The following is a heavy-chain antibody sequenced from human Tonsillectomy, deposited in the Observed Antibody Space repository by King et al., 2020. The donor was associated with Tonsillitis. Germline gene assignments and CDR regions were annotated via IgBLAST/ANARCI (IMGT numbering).Heavy chain of an antibody. D-gene: IGHD3-22*01. Sequence: TLKESGPVLVKPTETLTLTCTVSGFSFSNARMGVSWIRQPPGKALEWLAHIFSNDERSYTTSLKSRLTISKDTSRSQVVLTMTNMDPVDTATYYCARHYDRSPGFFDYWGQGTLVTVSS. CDR1: GFSFSNARMG. J-gene: IGHJ4*02. CDR2: IFSNDER. CDR3: ARHYDRSPGFFDY. V-gene: IGHV2-26*01.